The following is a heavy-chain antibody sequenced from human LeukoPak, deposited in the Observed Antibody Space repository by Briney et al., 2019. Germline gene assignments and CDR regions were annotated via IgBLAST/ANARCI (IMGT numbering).Heavy chain of an antibody. J-gene: IGHJ5*02. V-gene: IGHV4-59*01. Sequence: ETLSLTCTVSGGSISSYDWSWIRQPPGKGLEWIAYISDIGSINYNPSLKSRVTISLDTSKNQFSLKLSSVTAADTAVYYCARGTPDIVVVPAAIGFDPWGQGTLVTVSS. CDR2: ISDIGSI. D-gene: IGHD2-2*02. CDR3: ARGTPDIVVVPAAIGFDP. CDR1: GGSISSYD.